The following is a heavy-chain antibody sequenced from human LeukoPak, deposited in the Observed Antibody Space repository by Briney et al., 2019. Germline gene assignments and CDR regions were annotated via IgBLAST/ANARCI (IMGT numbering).Heavy chain of an antibody. V-gene: IGHV4-4*07. J-gene: IGHJ5*02. CDR2: IYNAGRT. Sequence: SEALSLTCTVSGGSISNYYWSWIRQTAAKGLEWIGRIYNAGRTNYNASLTSRVTMSVDTSNNQFSLQLSSVTAADTAVYYCARDLPSYYFGSGNIFDPWGQGILVTVSS. CDR3: ARDLPSYYFGSGNIFDP. D-gene: IGHD3-10*01. CDR1: GGSISNYY.